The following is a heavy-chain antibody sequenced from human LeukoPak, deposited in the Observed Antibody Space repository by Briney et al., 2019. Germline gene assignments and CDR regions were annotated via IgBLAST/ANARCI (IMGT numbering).Heavy chain of an antibody. V-gene: IGHV3-7*04. CDR2: IKQDGNEK. Sequence: GGSLRLSCAASGFIFSNFWMSWVRQAPGKGLEWVANIKQDGNEKYYVDSVKGRFTISRDDAKNSLYLQMNGLRAEDTAVYYCARGLQWLEAFYYFDYWGQGTLVTVSS. CDR3: ARGLQWLEAFYYFDY. J-gene: IGHJ4*02. CDR1: GFIFSNFW. D-gene: IGHD6-19*01.